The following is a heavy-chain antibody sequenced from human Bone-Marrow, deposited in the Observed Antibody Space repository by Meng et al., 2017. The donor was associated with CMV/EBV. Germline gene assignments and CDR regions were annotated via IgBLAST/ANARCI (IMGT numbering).Heavy chain of an antibody. CDR2: IYSGGSST. CDR3: ASAIVATGRDY. J-gene: IGHJ4*02. D-gene: IGHD5-12*01. Sequence: GESLKISCAASGFTFSSYAMSWVRQAPGKGLEWVSVIYSGGSSTYYADSVKGRFTISRDNSKNTLYLQMNSLRAEDTAVYYCASAIVATGRDYWGQGTLVIVSS. CDR1: GFTFSSYA. V-gene: IGHV3-23*03.